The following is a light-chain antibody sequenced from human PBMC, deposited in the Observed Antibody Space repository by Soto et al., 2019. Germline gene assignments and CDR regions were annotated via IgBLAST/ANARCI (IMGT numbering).Light chain of an antibody. J-gene: IGKJ1*01. CDR3: QQLNSYPQT. V-gene: IGKV1-17*01. CDR1: QNIDNY. Sequence: DIQMTQSPSSLSASLGDRVTITCRASQNIDNYLNWYQQKPGKAPKLLIYKASYLQSWVPSTFSGSGSGTEFTLTISSLQPEDSATYFCQQLNSYPQTFGQGTKVDI. CDR2: KAS.